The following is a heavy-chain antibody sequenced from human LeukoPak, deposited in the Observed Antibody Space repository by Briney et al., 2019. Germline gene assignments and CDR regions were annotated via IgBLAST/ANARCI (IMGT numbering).Heavy chain of an antibody. D-gene: IGHD1-26*01. J-gene: IGHJ5*02. Sequence: SETLSLTCTVSGGSISSYYWGWIRQPPGKGLEWIGSIYYSGSTYYNPSLKSRVTISVDTSKNHFSLKLRSVTAADTAVYYYAKHGELLSWFDPWGQGTQVTVSS. CDR3: AKHGELLSWFDP. CDR2: IYYSGST. CDR1: GGSISSYY. V-gene: IGHV4-39*01.